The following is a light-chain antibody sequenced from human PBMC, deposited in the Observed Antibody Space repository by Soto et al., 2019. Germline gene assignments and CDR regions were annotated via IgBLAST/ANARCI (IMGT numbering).Light chain of an antibody. V-gene: IGLV2-14*01. CDR3: SSYTSSTAYV. CDR1: SSDIGGYNY. CDR2: EVS. J-gene: IGLJ1*01. Sequence: QSALTQPASVSGSPGQSITISCTGTSSDIGGYNYVSWYQLHPNKAPKLIIYEVSNRPSGVSNRFSGSKSGNTASLTISGLQAEDEADYYCSSYTSSTAYVFGTGTKVTV.